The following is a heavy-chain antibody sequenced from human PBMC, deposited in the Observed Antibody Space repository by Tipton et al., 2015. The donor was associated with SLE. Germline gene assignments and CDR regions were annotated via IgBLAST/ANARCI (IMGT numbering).Heavy chain of an antibody. Sequence: TLSLTCTVSGYSISSGYYWGWIRQPPGKGLGWIGSIYHSGSTYYNPSLKSRVTISVDTSKNQFSLKLSSVTAADTAVYYCARDRIAAAGYFDYWGQGTLVTVSS. D-gene: IGHD6-13*01. J-gene: IGHJ4*02. V-gene: IGHV4-38-2*02. CDR3: ARDRIAAAGYFDY. CDR2: IYHSGST. CDR1: GYSISSGYY.